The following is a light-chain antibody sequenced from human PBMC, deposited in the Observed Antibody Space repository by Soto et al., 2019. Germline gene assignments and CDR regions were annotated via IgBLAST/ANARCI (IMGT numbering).Light chain of an antibody. CDR2: KAS. J-gene: IGKJ1*01. V-gene: IGKV1-5*03. CDR3: QQYNSYSSWT. Sequence: DIQMTQSPSTLSASVGDRVTITCRASQSISSWLAWYQQKPGKAPKLLIYKASSLESGVPSRFSGSGSGTEFTLTISSLQPDEFSTYYCQQYNSYSSWTVGQGTKVEIK. CDR1: QSISSW.